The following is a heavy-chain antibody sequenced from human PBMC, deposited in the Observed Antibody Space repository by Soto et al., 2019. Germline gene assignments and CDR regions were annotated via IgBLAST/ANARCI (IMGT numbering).Heavy chain of an antibody. CDR2: IYWNDDK. D-gene: IGHD6-13*01. CDR1: GFSLITSGVG. V-gene: IGHV2-5*01. Sequence: SGPTLVNPTQTLTLTCTFSGFSLITSGVGVGCIRQPPGNALEWLALIYWNDDKRYSPSLKSRLTITKDTSKNQVVLTMTNMDPVDTATYYCAHRIAAAGTRPYYYYGMDVWGQGTTVTVSS. J-gene: IGHJ6*02. CDR3: AHRIAAAGTRPYYYYGMDV.